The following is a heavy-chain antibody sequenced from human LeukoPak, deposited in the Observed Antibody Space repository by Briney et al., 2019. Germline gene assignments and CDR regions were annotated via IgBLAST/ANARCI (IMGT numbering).Heavy chain of an antibody. V-gene: IGHV3-23*01. D-gene: IGHD3-3*01. CDR2: VDGSGAYT. CDR1: GFTFNNYA. J-gene: IGHJ4*02. CDR3: AKDFDFWSGYYFDY. Sequence: PGGSLRLSCAASGFTFNNYALSWVRQAPGKGLDWISGVDGSGAYTYYSDSVKGRFTISRDDSKNTLYLLMDSLRAEDTAVYYCAKDFDFWSGYYFDYWGQGTLVTVSS.